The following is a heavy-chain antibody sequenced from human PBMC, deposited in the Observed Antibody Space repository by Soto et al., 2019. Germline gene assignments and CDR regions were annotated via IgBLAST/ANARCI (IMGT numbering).Heavy chain of an antibody. CDR1: GYAFTTYG. D-gene: IGHD1-1*01. V-gene: IGHV1-18*01. J-gene: IGHJ4*02. CDR2: ISAHNGST. CDR3: ARGRYGDY. Sequence: QVHLVQSGAEVKKPGASVKVSCKGCGYAFTTYGITWGRQAPGQGLEWMGWISAHNGSTNYAQKLRGRVTATRDTSTSTAYMELRSLRSDDTAVYYCARGRYGDYWGQGALVTVSS.